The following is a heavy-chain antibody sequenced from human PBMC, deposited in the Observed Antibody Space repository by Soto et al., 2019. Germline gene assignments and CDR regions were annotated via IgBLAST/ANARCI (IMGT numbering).Heavy chain of an antibody. J-gene: IGHJ4*02. CDR3: ARLNWNHYFDY. CDR2: INPNSGGT. D-gene: IGHD1-20*01. V-gene: IGHV1-2*04. CDR1: GYTFTGYY. Sequence: ASVKVSCKASGYTFTGYYMHWVRQAPGQGLEWTGWINPNSGGTNYAQKFQGWVTMTRDTSISTAYMELSRLRSDDTAVYYCARLNWNHYFDYWGQGTLVTVSS.